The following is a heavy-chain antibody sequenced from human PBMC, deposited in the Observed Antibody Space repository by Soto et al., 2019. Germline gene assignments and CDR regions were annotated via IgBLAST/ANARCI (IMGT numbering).Heavy chain of an antibody. J-gene: IGHJ4*02. CDR1: GGTFSSYT. Sequence: SVKVSCKASGGTFSSYTISWVRQAPGQGLEWMGRIIPILGIANYAQKFQGRVTITADKSTSTAYMELSSLRSEDTAVYYCARAPLYYYDSSGYCEFDYWGQGTLVTVSS. CDR2: IIPILGIA. V-gene: IGHV1-69*02. CDR3: ARAPLYYYDSSGYCEFDY. D-gene: IGHD3-22*01.